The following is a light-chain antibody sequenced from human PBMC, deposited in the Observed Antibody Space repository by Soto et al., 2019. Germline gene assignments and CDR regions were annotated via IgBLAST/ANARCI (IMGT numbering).Light chain of an antibody. J-gene: IGLJ2*01. CDR1: SRDVGAYNY. Sequence: QSALTQPASVSGSPGQSITISCAGTSRDVGAYNYVSWYQQHPGKAPKLIIYEVTYRPSGVSNRFSGSKSGSTASLTISGLQAEDEADYYCSSYTSTNTLVVFGGGTKVTVL. V-gene: IGLV2-14*01. CDR2: EVT. CDR3: SSYTSTNTLVV.